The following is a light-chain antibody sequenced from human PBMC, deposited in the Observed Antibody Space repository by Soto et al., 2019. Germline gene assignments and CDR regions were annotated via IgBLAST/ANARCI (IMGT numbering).Light chain of an antibody. Sequence: AIQLTQSPSSLSASIGDRVTITCRASQGISSALAWYQKKPGKAPSLLIYGASTLESGVPSSFSGSVAGTDFTITISTLKPEDFATYYCHHFNGYPRTFGQGTRLEI. CDR2: GAS. CDR3: HHFNGYPRT. CDR1: QGISSA. V-gene: IGKV1-13*02. J-gene: IGKJ5*01.